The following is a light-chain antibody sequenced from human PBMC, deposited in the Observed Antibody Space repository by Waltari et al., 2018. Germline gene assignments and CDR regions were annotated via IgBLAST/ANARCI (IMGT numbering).Light chain of an antibody. J-gene: IGKJ1*01. CDR3: QQYYDIPWT. CDR1: QSVLYSSNSQNY. CDR2: WAS. Sequence: DIVMTQSPDSQAVSLGERVTINCKSSQSVLYSSNSQNYLAWYQQKPGQPPKLLIYWASARESGVPDRFSGSESGTDFTLTISSLQAEDVAVYYCQQYYDIPWTFGQGTKVEIK. V-gene: IGKV4-1*01.